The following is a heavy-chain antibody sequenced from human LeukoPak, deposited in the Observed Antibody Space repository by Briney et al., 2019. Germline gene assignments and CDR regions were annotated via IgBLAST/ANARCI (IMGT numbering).Heavy chain of an antibody. V-gene: IGHV3-11*05. Sequence: GGSLRLSCAASGFTFSNAWMSWVRQAPGKGLEWVSYISSSGSYTNYADSVKGRFTISRDNAKNSLYLQMNSLRAEDTAVYYCARAAAGTRSDFDYWGQGTLVTVSS. CDR3: ARAAAGTRSDFDY. D-gene: IGHD6-13*01. CDR2: ISSSGSYT. J-gene: IGHJ4*02. CDR1: GFTFSNAW.